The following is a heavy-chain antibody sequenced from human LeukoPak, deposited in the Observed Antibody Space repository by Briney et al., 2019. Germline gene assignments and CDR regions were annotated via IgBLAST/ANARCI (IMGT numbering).Heavy chain of an antibody. V-gene: IGHV4-34*01. Sequence: PSQTLSLTCAVYGGSFSGYYWNWIRQPPGKGLGWIGEIHHSGSTNYKPSLKSRVTISVDTSKNQFSLTLSSVTAADTAVYYCARQRRGYSSTLDYWAQGPLVTVSS. CDR2: IHHSGST. D-gene: IGHD3-10*01. CDR3: ARQRRGYSSTLDY. J-gene: IGHJ4*02. CDR1: GGSFSGYY.